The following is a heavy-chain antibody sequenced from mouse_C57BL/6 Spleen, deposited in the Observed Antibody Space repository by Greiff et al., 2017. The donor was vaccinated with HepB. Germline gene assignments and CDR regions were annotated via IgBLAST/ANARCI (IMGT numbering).Heavy chain of an antibody. CDR1: GFTFSSYA. CDR2: ISDGGSYT. D-gene: IGHD2-1*01. J-gene: IGHJ1*03. CDR3: ARGAYGNYGYFDV. Sequence: EVKVVESGGGLVKPGGSLKLSCAASGFTFSSYAMSWVRQTPEKRLEWVATISDGGSYTYYPDNVKGRFTISRDNAKKNLYLQMSHLKSEDTAMYYCARGAYGNYGYFDVWGTGTTVTVSS. V-gene: IGHV5-4*03.